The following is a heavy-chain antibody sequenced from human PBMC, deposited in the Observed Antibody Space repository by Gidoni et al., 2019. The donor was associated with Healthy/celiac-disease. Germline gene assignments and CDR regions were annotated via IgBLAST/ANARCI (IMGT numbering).Heavy chain of an antibody. CDR3: AKAPGGSGSYMDY. J-gene: IGHJ4*02. D-gene: IGHD3-10*01. Sequence: QVQLVESGGGVVQPGRSLRLSCAASGFTFSSYGMHWVRQAPGKGLEWVAVISYDGSNKYYADSVKGRFTISRDNSKNTLYLQMNSLRAEDTAVYYCAKAPGGSGSYMDYWGQGTLVTVSS. CDR2: ISYDGSNK. V-gene: IGHV3-30*18. CDR1: GFTFSSYG.